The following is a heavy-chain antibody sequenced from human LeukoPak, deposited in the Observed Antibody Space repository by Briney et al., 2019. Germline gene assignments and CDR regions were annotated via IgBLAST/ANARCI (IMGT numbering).Heavy chain of an antibody. CDR3: TTDPSSSWYGEYFQH. V-gene: IGHV3-15*01. D-gene: IGHD6-13*01. CDR1: GCTFSNAW. J-gene: IGHJ1*01. CDR2: IKSKTDGVTT. Sequence: GLALRLSCAASGCTFSNAWMSWVRQAPGKGLECVGRIKSKTDGVTTDYAAPVKDRSTISRDDSKHTLYLQMTSLKTEDTAVYYCTTDPSSSWYGEYFQHWGQGNLVTVSS.